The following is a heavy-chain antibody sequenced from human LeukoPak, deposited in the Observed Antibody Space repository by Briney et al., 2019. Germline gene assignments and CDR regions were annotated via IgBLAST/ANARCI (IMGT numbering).Heavy chain of an antibody. CDR2: VRYDGCNK. Sequence: PGTSLRLSCAASGFTFSSHGMHWVRQTPGKGLEWVAAVRYDGCNKYYADSVKGRLTISRDNSKNTLYLQMNSLRAEDTAVYYCARTGGRDGYGFDYWGQGTLVTVSP. CDR1: GFTFSSHG. CDR3: ARTGGRDGYGFDY. J-gene: IGHJ4*02. V-gene: IGHV3-33*01. D-gene: IGHD5-24*01.